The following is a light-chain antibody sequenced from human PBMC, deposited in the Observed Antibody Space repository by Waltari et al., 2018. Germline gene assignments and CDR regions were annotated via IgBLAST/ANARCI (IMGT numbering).Light chain of an antibody. Sequence: QSALTQPASVSGSPGQSITISCTGTSSDGGGSNYVSWYQQHPGKAPKLMIYDVSNRPSGVSNRFSGSKSGNTASLTISGLQAEDEADYYCSSYTSSSLWVFGTGTKVTVL. J-gene: IGLJ1*01. CDR3: SSYTSSSLWV. CDR2: DVS. CDR1: SSDGGGSNY. V-gene: IGLV2-14*03.